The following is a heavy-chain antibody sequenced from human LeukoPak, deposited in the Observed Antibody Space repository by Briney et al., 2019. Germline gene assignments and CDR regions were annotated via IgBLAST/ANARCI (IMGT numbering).Heavy chain of an antibody. D-gene: IGHD3-22*01. J-gene: IGHJ4*02. V-gene: IGHV3-53*01. CDR2: IYSGGSK. Sequence: GGSLRLSCAISGFTVSSNYMSWVRQAPGKGLEWVSVIYSGGSKYYADSVKGRFTISRDNSKNTVYLQMNSLRAEDTAVYYCARDGDDTSGYFSPFDYWGQGTLVTVSS. CDR3: ARDGDDTSGYFSPFDY. CDR1: GFTVSSNY.